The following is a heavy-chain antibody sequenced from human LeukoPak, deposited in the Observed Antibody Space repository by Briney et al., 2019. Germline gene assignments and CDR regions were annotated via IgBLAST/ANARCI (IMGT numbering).Heavy chain of an antibody. CDR1: GGTFSSYA. D-gene: IGHD2-8*01. Sequence: GASVKVSCKASGGTFSSYAISWVRQAPGQGLEWMGWINPNSGGTNYAQKFQGRVTMTRDTSISTAYMELSRLRSDDTAVYYCARTYCTNGVCFNWFDPWGQGTLVTVSS. V-gene: IGHV1-2*02. J-gene: IGHJ5*02. CDR3: ARTYCTNGVCFNWFDP. CDR2: INPNSGGT.